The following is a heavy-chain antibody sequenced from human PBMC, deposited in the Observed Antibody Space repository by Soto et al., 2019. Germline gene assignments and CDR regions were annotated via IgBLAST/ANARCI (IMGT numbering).Heavy chain of an antibody. Sequence: SETLSLTCAVYGGSFSGYYWSWIRQPPGKGLEWIGEINHSGSTNYNPSLKSRVTISVDTSKNQFSLKLSSVTAADTAVYYCARGDFITGTIDYWGQGTLVTVSS. D-gene: IGHD1-20*01. CDR2: INHSGST. V-gene: IGHV4-34*01. CDR3: ARGDFITGTIDY. J-gene: IGHJ4*02. CDR1: GGSFSGYY.